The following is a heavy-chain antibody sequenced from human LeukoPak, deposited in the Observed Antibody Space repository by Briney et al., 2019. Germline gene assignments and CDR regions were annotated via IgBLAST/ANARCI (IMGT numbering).Heavy chain of an antibody. CDR3: ARSNCYYGSGSYYSAPVNWFDP. Sequence: ASVKVSCKASGYTXTSYYMHWVRQAPGQGLEWMGIINSSGGSTSYAQKFQGRVTMTRDTSTSTVYMELSSLRSEDTAVYYCARSNCYYGSGSYYSAPVNWFDPWGQGTLVTVSS. CDR2: INSSGGST. V-gene: IGHV1-46*01. D-gene: IGHD3-10*01. J-gene: IGHJ5*02. CDR1: GYTXTSYY.